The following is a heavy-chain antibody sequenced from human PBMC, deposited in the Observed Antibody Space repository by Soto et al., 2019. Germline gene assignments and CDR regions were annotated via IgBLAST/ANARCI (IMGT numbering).Heavy chain of an antibody. V-gene: IGHV2-70*11. D-gene: IGHD3-22*01. CDR3: ARHFYDSSGYYPLGY. Sequence: SGPTLVNPTQTLTLTCTFSGFSLSTSGMCVSWIRQPPGKALEWLARIDWDDDKYYSTSLKTRLTISKDTSKNQVVLTMTNMDPVDTATYYCARHFYDSSGYYPLGYWGQGTLVTVSS. CDR1: GFSLSTSGMC. CDR2: IDWDDDK. J-gene: IGHJ4*02.